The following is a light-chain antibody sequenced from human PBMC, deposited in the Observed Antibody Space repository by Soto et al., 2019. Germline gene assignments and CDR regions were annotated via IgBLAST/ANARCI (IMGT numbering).Light chain of an antibody. J-gene: IGLJ1*01. Sequence: QSALTQPPSASGSPGQSVTISCTGTSSDVGGYNYVSWYQQHPGKAPKLMIYEVNKRPSGVPDRCSGSKSGNTASLTVSGIQAEDEADYYCSSYAGTNNAVFGTGTKLTVL. CDR3: SSYAGTNNAV. CDR2: EVN. V-gene: IGLV2-8*01. CDR1: SSDVGGYNY.